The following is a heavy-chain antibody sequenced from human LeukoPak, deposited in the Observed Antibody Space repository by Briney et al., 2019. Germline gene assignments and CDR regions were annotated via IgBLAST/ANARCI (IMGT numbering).Heavy chain of an antibody. D-gene: IGHD6-19*01. Sequence: GASVKVSFKASGYTFTSCDINWVRQAPGQGLELMGWMNPNSGNTGYGQRFQGRITMTRDISIGTAYMELSNLTSEDTAIYSCTRGSSGRRDNWGQGTLVTVSA. V-gene: IGHV1-8*01. CDR3: TRGSSGRRDN. CDR1: GYTFTSCD. CDR2: MNPNSGNT. J-gene: IGHJ4*02.